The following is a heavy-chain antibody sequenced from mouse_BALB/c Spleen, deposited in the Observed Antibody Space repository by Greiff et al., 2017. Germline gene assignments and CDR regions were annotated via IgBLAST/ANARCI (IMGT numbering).Heavy chain of an antibody. J-gene: IGHJ4*01. Sequence: DVKLVESGGGLVKPGGSLKLSCAASGFTVSSYAMSWVRQTPEQRLEWVASISSGGSTYYPDSVKGRFTISRDNARNILYLQMSSLRSEDTAMYYCARGDYYGSSYCAMDYWGQGTSVTLAS. CDR2: ISSGGST. D-gene: IGHD1-1*01. V-gene: IGHV5-6-5*01. CDR1: GFTVSSYA. CDR3: ARGDYYGSSYCAMDY.